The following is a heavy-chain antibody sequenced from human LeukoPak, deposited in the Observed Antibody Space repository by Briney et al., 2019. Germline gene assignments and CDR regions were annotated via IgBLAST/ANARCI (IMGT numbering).Heavy chain of an antibody. D-gene: IGHD3-10*01. CDR1: GFTFDDYA. Sequence: GRSLRLSCAASGFTFDDYAMPWVRQAPGKGLEWVSGISWNSGSIGYADSVKGRFTISRDNAKNSLYLQMNSLRAEDTALYYCAGDYYGSGGSDYWGQGTLVTVSS. V-gene: IGHV3-9*01. CDR3: AGDYYGSGGSDY. CDR2: ISWNSGSI. J-gene: IGHJ4*02.